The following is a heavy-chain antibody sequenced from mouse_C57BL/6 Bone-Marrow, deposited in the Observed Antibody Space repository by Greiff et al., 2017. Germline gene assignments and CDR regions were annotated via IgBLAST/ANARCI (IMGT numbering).Heavy chain of an antibody. CDR2: IDPSGSST. CDR3: ARKNYYGSGYDRYFDV. J-gene: IGHJ1*03. CDR1: GYTFTSYW. D-gene: IGHD1-1*01. V-gene: IGHV1-69*01. Sequence: QVQLQQPGAELVMPGASVKLSCKASGYTFTSYWMHWVKQTPGQGLEWIGEIDPSGSSTYYNQQFKGQSTLTVDKSSSKAYMQLRRLTSVDSAVYYGARKNYYGSGYDRYFDVWGTGTTVTVSS.